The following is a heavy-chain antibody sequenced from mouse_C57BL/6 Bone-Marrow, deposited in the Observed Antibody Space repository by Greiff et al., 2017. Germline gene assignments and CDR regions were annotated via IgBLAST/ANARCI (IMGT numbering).Heavy chain of an antibody. J-gene: IGHJ2*01. D-gene: IGHD1-1*01. V-gene: IGHV7-4*01. CDR3: VKAVCSSPYFDY. CDR2: IRNKANGYTT. Sequence: EVQGVESGGGLVQPGASLRLSCAASGFTFTDYYMSWVRQPPGQAPEWLALIRNKANGYTTEYNATVKGRFTISRDNSQNILYLQMNTLRAEDSATYYCVKAVCSSPYFDYWGQGTTLTVSS. CDR1: GFTFTDYY.